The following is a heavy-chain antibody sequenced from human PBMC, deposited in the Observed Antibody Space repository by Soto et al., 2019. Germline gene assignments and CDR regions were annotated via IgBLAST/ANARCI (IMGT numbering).Heavy chain of an antibody. D-gene: IGHD2-2*02. CDR2: ISYDGSNK. Sequence: GGSLRLSCAASGFTFSSYAMHWVRQAPGKGLEWVAVISYDGSNKYYADSVKGRFTTSRDNSKNTLYLQMNSLRAEDTAVYYCASRIPGDYWGQGTLVTVSS. CDR1: GFTFSSYA. CDR3: ASRIPGDY. J-gene: IGHJ4*02. V-gene: IGHV3-30-3*01.